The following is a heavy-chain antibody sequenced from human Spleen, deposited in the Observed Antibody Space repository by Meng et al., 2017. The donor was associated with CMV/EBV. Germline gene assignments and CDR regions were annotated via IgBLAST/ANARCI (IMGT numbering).Heavy chain of an antibody. V-gene: IGHV1-18*01. CDR1: GYTFTSYA. CDR3: ARELPHTYYFTS. D-gene: IGHD1-26*01. CDR2: ISAYNGNT. Sequence: VQLVQSGPEVKKLGASVKVSCKASGYTFTSYAISWVRQAPGQGLEWMGWISAYNGNTLYAQKVQGRVTMTTDTSTSRAYMELRSLRSDDTAVYYCARELPHTYYFTSWGQGTLVTVSS. J-gene: IGHJ4*02.